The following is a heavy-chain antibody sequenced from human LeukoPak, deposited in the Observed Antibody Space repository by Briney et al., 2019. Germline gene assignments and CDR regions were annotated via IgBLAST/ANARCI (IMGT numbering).Heavy chain of an antibody. CDR3: AKELYGWYYDY. V-gene: IGHV3-23*01. CDR2: ITANGDAT. J-gene: IGHJ4*02. Sequence: PGGSLRLSCVGSGFIFRSYAVTWVRQAPGKGLEWVSSITANGDATYYADSVKGRFTISRDNSKNTLYLQMKSLRAEDTAVYYCAKELYGWYYDYWGQGTLVTVSS. CDR1: GFIFRSYA. D-gene: IGHD6-19*01.